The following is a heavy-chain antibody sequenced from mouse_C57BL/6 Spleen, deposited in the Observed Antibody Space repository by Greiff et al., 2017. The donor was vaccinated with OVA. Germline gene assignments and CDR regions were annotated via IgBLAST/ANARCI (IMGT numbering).Heavy chain of an antibody. D-gene: IGHD1-1*01. CDR2: IRSKSNNYAT. CDR3: VREGEFIFDY. J-gene: IGHJ2*01. V-gene: IGHV10-1*01. Sequence: EVQLVESGGGLVQPKGSLKLSCAASGFSFNTYAMNWVRQAPGKGLEWVARIRSKSNNYATYYADSVKDRFTISRDDSESMLYLQMNNLKTEDTAMYYCVREGEFIFDYWGQGTTLTVSS. CDR1: GFSFNTYA.